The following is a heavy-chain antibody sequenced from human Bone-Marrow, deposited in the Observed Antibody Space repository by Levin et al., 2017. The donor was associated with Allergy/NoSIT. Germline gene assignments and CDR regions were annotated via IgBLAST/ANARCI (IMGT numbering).Heavy chain of an antibody. CDR3: AREDYGDYEYFQH. CDR1: GGSISSSSYY. Sequence: NPSETLSLTCTVSGGSISSSSYYWGWIRQPPGKGLEWIGSIYYSGSTYYNPSLKSRVTISVDTSKNQFSLKLSSVTAADTAVYYCAREDYGDYEYFQHWGQGTLVTVSS. J-gene: IGHJ1*01. CDR2: IYYSGST. D-gene: IGHD4-17*01. V-gene: IGHV4-39*07.